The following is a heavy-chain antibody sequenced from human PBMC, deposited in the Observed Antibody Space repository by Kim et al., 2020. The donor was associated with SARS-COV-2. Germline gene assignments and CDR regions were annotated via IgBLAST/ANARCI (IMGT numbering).Heavy chain of an antibody. CDR1: GFTFSSYA. V-gene: IGHV3-30-3*01. D-gene: IGHD4-17*01. CDR3: ARESYDYRNYYGMDV. CDR2: ISYDGSNK. Sequence: GGSLRLSCAASGFTFSSYAMHWVRQAPGKGLEWVAVISYDGSNKYYADSVKGRFTTSRDNSKNTLYLQMNSLRAEDTAVYYCARESYDYRNYYGMDVWGQGTTVTVSS. J-gene: IGHJ6*02.